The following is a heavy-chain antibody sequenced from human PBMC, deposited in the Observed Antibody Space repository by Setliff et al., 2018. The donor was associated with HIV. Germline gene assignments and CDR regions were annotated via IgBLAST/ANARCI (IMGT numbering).Heavy chain of an antibody. V-gene: IGHV4-4*08. CDR1: GGSISSYY. Sequence: SETLSLTCTVSGGSISSYYWSWIRQPPGKGLEWIGYIYTSGSTNYNPSLKSRVTISVDTSKNQFSLKLSSVTAADTAVYYCARDRTITIFGVVLSYMDVWGKGTTVTVSS. J-gene: IGHJ6*03. CDR3: ARDRTITIFGVVLSYMDV. D-gene: IGHD3-3*01. CDR2: IYTSGST.